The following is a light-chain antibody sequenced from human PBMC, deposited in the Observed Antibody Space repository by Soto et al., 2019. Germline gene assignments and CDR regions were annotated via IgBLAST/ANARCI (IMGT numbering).Light chain of an antibody. CDR1: QSVNSI. CDR2: GAS. Sequence: EIALTQSPATLSVSPGDRGSLCCRASQSVNSILAWYHLKPGQAPRLLIYGASIRAAGIPARFTGSESGTEFTLSISSLQSEDLAVYYCQQYNNWPPIAFGQGTRLEIK. J-gene: IGKJ5*01. V-gene: IGKV3-15*01. CDR3: QQYNNWPPIA.